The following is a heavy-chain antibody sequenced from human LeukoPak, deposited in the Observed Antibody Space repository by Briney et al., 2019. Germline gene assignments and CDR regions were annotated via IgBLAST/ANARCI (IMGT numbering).Heavy chain of an antibody. CDR2: MNPNSGNT. Sequence: GASVKVSCKASGYTFTSYDINWVRQATGRGLEWMGWMNPNSGNTGYAQKFQGRVTITRDTSASTAYMELSSLRSEDTAVYYCARDQGRSANWFDPWGQGTLVTVSS. J-gene: IGHJ5*02. CDR1: GYTFTSYD. D-gene: IGHD6-25*01. CDR3: ARDQGRSANWFDP. V-gene: IGHV1-8*01.